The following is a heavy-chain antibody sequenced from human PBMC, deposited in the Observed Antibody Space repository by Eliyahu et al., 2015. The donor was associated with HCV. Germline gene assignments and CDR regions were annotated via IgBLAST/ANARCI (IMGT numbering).Heavy chain of an antibody. D-gene: IGHD6-19*01. J-gene: IGHJ4*02. CDR2: INGGXGNT. V-gene: IGHV1-3*01. CDR1: GYTFTSYA. CDR3: ATGGVAGTDY. Sequence: QVQLVQSGAEVKKPGASVKVSCKASGYTFTSYAILWVRXAPGQRLEWMGWINGGXGNTKYSQKFQGRVTITRDTSASTAYMELSSLRSEDTAVYYCATGGVAGTDYWGQGTLVTVSS.